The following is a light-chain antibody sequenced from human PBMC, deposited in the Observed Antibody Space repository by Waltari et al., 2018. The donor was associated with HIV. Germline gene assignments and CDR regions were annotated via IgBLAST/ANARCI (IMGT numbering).Light chain of an antibody. CDR1: QDIRNY. CDR3: QQLNEYPWT. J-gene: IGKJ1*01. CDR2: AAS. V-gene: IGKV1-9*01. Sequence: DTQFTQSPSSLSASVGDRVTITCRASQDIRNYLAWYQQKLGKAPKLLIYAASSLQSGVPSRVSGSGSGTQFTLTINSLQPEDFATYHCQQLNEYPWTFGQGTQVEIK.